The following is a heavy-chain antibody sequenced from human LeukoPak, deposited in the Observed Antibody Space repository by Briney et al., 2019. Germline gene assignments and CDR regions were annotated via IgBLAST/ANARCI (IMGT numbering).Heavy chain of an antibody. CDR2: KWYDGSNK. V-gene: IGHV3-33*01. Sequence: PGGSLRLSCAASGFTFSNYGMHWVRQAPGKGLEWVEDKWYDGSNKYYADSVKGRFAISRDNSKNTLYLQMNSLRAEDTAVYYCARDYYDSSGYPSFDPWGQGTLVTVSS. CDR1: GFTFSNYG. J-gene: IGHJ5*02. D-gene: IGHD3-22*01. CDR3: ARDYYDSSGYPSFDP.